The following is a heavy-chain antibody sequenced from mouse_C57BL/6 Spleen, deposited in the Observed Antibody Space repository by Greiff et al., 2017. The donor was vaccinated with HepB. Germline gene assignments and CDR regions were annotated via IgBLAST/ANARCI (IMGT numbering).Heavy chain of an antibody. CDR2: IYPRDGST. Sequence: QVQLQQSGPELVKPGASVKLSCKASGYTFTSYDINWVKQRPGQGLEWIGWIYPRDGSTKYNEKFKGKATLTVDTSSSTAYMELHSLTSEDSAVYFCASRRQLRLQAWFAYWGQGTLVTVSA. CDR3: ASRRQLRLQAWFAY. CDR1: GYTFTSYD. V-gene: IGHV1-85*01. J-gene: IGHJ3*01. D-gene: IGHD3-2*02.